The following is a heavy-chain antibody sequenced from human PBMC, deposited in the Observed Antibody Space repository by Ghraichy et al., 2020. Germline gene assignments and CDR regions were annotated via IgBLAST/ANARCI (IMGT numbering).Heavy chain of an antibody. Sequence: GGSPRLSCAASGFTFDDYAMHWVRQAPGKSLEWVSLISWDGGSTYYADSVKGRFTISRDNSKNSLYLQMNSLRAEDTALYYCAKDGYSAYDSFYGTSYYYYYYMDVWGKGTTVTVSS. CDR1: GFTFDDYA. CDR3: AKDGYSAYDSFYGTSYYYYYYMDV. V-gene: IGHV3-43D*03. J-gene: IGHJ6*03. CDR2: ISWDGGST. D-gene: IGHD5-12*01.